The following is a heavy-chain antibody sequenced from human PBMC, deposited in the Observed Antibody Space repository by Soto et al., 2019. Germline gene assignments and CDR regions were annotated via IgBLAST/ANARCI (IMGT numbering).Heavy chain of an antibody. CDR2: ISYDGSNK. D-gene: IGHD3-22*01. Sequence: GGSLRLSCAASGFTFSSYAMHWVRQAPGKGLEWVAVISYDGSNKYYADSVKGRFTISRDNSKNTLYLQMNSLRAEDTAVYYCAREGTTYYYYCSGLDAFDIWGQGTMVTVS. CDR3: AREGTTYYYYCSGLDAFDI. J-gene: IGHJ3*02. CDR1: GFTFSSYA. V-gene: IGHV3-30-3*01.